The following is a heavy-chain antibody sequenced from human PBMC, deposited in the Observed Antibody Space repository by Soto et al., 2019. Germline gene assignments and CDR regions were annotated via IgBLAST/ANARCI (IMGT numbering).Heavy chain of an antibody. D-gene: IGHD4-4*01. V-gene: IGHV4-59*01. J-gene: IGHJ4*02. CDR1: GDTIRSDY. CDR3: ARLHEALDF. Sequence: PSVTLSLTCSVSGDTIRSDYWNWIRQPTGKRLEWIGYISYTGSTNYNPSLRSRVTMSLDTFKNQFSLKLSSVTAADAAVYYCARLHEALDFWGQGTLVTVSS. CDR2: ISYTGST.